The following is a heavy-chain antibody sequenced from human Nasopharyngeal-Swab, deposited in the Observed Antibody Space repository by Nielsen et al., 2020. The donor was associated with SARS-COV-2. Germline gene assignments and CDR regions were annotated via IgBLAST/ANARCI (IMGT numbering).Heavy chain of an antibody. V-gene: IGHV4-39*01. CDR3: ARQLRIVVVVAANPAGVDY. Sequence: SRQPPGKGLELIGGIYYSGSTYYNPSLKRRVTISVDTSKNQFSLKLSSVTAADMAVYYCARQLRIVVVVAANPAGVDYWGQGTLVTVSS. J-gene: IGHJ4*02. D-gene: IGHD2-15*01. CDR2: IYYSGST.